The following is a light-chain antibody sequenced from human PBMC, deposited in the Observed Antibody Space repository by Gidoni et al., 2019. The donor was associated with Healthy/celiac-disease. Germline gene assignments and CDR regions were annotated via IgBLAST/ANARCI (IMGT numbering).Light chain of an antibody. J-gene: IGKJ2*02. CDR2: LGS. Sequence: DLVMTQSPLSLPVTPGEPASISCRSSQSLLHSTGYNDLDWYLQKPGQSPQLLIYLGSNRASGVPDRFRGSGSGTDLTLKISRVEAEDVGVYYCMQALQTPRTFXQXTKLEIK. CDR1: QSLLHSTGYND. CDR3: MQALQTPRT. V-gene: IGKV2-28*01.